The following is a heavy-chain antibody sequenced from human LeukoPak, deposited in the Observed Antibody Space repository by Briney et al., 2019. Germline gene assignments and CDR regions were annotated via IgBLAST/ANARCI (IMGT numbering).Heavy chain of an antibody. CDR2: ISASDGTT. V-gene: IGHV1-18*01. CDR3: ARCGAALTTHFSH. CDR1: GYSFSIYG. J-gene: IGHJ4*02. Sequence: ASVTVSCKASGYSFSIYGITWARQAPGQGLEYLGWISASDGTTTYAQKVQDRVTMTTDTSTSTAYLELRRLRSEDTAVYYCARCGAALTTHFSHWGQGALVTVSS. D-gene: IGHD4-17*01.